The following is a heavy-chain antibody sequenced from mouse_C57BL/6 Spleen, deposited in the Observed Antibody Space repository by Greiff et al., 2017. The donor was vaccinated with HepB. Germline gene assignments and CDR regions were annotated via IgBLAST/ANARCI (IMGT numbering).Heavy chain of an antibody. J-gene: IGHJ4*01. V-gene: IGHV1-53*01. CDR3: ARPPYYYGSKDYAMDY. CDR1: GYTFTSYW. CDR2: INPSNGGT. Sequence: VKLQQPGTELVKPGASVKLSCKASGYTFTSYWMHWVKQRPGQGLEWIGNINPSNGGTNYNEKFKSKATLTVDKSSSTAYMQLSSLTSEDSAVYYCARPPYYYGSKDYAMDYWGQGTSVTVSS. D-gene: IGHD1-1*01.